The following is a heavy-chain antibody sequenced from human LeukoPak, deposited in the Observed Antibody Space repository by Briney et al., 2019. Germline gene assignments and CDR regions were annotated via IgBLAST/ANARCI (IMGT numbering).Heavy chain of an antibody. J-gene: IGHJ4*02. D-gene: IGHD3-22*01. CDR3: ARDRPQTYYYDSSGYYPFDY. CDR2: ITSGSSDI. CDR1: GFTFSNYN. Sequence: GGSLRLSCAASGFTFSNYNMNWVRQAPGKGLEWVSSITSGSSDIYYADSVKGRFTISRDNAKNSLYLQMNSLGAEDTAVYYCARDRPQTYYYDSSGYYPFDYWGQGTLVTVSS. V-gene: IGHV3-21*01.